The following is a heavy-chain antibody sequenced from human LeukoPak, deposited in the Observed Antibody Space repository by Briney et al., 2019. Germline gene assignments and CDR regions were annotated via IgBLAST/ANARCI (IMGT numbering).Heavy chain of an antibody. Sequence: PGGSLRLSCAASGFTFSTYEMNWVRQAPGKGLEWVSFISSDGYSIYYADSVKGRFTISRDNAKNSLYLQMNSLRAEDTAVYYCARDHGLVAEPAFDVWGQGTMVTDSS. V-gene: IGHV3-48*03. J-gene: IGHJ3*01. CDR2: ISSDGYSI. CDR1: GFTFSTYE. D-gene: IGHD2-15*01. CDR3: ARDHGLVAEPAFDV.